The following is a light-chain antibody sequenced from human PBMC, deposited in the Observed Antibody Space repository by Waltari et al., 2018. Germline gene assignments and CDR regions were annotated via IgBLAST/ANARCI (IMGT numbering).Light chain of an antibody. V-gene: IGLV1-36*01. CDR2: YDG. J-gene: IGLJ3*02. Sequence: SVLTQPPSVSEVPRQRVTISCSGCSFNIGNNFVHWYQVRPQKAPKLLIYYDGQLPSGVSDRFSGSKAGTSASLAISGLQSEDEADYYCAAWDDTLNGWVFGGGTRLTVL. CDR3: AAWDDTLNGWV. CDR1: SFNIGNNF.